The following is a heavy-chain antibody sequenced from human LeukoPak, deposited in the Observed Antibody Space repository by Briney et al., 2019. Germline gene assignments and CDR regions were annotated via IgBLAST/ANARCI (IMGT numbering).Heavy chain of an antibody. CDR1: GGSISSGGYS. Sequence: RPSQTLSLTCAVSGGSISSGGYSWSWIRQPPGKGLEWIGDIYHSGSTYYNPSLKSRVTISVDRSKNQFPLKLSSVTAADTAVYYCARTEAADDAFDIWGQGTMVTVSS. D-gene: IGHD6-13*01. V-gene: IGHV4-30-2*01. CDR3: ARTEAADDAFDI. CDR2: IYHSGST. J-gene: IGHJ3*02.